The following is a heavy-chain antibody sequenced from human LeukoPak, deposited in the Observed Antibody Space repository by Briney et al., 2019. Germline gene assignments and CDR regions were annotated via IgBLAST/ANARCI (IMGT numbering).Heavy chain of an antibody. CDR3: AKHIPLPMLRGPIGD. Sequence: PGGSLRLSCEASGFMFSTYSMSWVRQAPGKGLEWVSGISESGRGTFYADSVKGRFSISSDNSKNALYLDMNSLRVEDTAIYYCAKHIPLPMLRGPIGDWGQGTLVSVSS. D-gene: IGHD3-10*01. J-gene: IGHJ4*02. CDR2: ISESGRGT. V-gene: IGHV3-23*01. CDR1: GFMFSTYS.